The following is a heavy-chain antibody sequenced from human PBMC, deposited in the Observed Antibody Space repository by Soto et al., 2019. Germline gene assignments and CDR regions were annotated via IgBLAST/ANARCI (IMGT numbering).Heavy chain of an antibody. CDR2: IYYSGST. D-gene: IGHD3-22*01. Sequence: SETLSLTCTVSGGSISSSSYYWGWIRQPPGKGLEWIGRIYYSGSTYYNPSLKSRFTISVDTSKNQFSLKLSSVTAADTAVYYCARRQYSSGSLPPPPTFDNWGHGTRDTDS. V-gene: IGHV4-39*01. J-gene: IGHJ3*02. CDR1: GGSISSSSYY. CDR3: ARRQYSSGSLPPPPTFDN.